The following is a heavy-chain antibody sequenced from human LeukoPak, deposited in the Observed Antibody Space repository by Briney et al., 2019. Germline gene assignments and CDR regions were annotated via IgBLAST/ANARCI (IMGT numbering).Heavy chain of an antibody. CDR3: ARWVIAAAADNWLDP. D-gene: IGHD6-13*01. V-gene: IGHV3-33*01. CDR1: GFTFSSYG. CDR2: IWYDGSNK. Sequence: GGSLRLSCAASGFTFSSYGMHWVRQAPGKGLEWVAVIWYDGSNKYYADSVKGRFTISRDNSKNTLYLQMNSLRAEDTAVYYCARWVIAAAADNWLDPWGQGTLVTVSS. J-gene: IGHJ5*02.